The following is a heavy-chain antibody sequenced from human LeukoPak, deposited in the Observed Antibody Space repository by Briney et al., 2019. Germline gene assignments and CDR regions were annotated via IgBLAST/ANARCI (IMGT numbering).Heavy chain of an antibody. CDR1: GFTVSRNY. J-gene: IGHJ4*02. Sequence: GGSLRLSCAASGFTVSRNYMSWVRQAPGKGLEWVSAISGSGGSTYYADSVKGRFTISRDNSKNTLYLQMNSLRVEDTAIYYCARDPRTVRIWGQGTLVTVSS. V-gene: IGHV3-23*01. CDR2: ISGSGGST. CDR3: ARDPRTVRI. D-gene: IGHD1-1*01.